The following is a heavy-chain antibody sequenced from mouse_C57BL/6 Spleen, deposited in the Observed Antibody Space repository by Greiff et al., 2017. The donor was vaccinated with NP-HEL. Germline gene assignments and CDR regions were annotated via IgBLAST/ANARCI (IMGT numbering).Heavy chain of an antibody. D-gene: IGHD1-1*01. Sequence: VQPQQPGAELVKPGASVKLSCKASGYTFTSYWMQWVKQRPGQGLEWIGEIDPSDSYTNYNQKFKGKATLTVDTSSSTAYMQLSSLTSEDSAVYYCARRDYGSSFWYFDVWGTGTTVTVSS. CDR1: GYTFTSYW. CDR2: IDPSDSYT. V-gene: IGHV1-50*01. CDR3: ARRDYGSSFWYFDV. J-gene: IGHJ1*03.